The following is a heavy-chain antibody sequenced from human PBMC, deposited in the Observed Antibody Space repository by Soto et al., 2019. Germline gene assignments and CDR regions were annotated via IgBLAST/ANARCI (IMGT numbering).Heavy chain of an antibody. D-gene: IGHD6-13*01. V-gene: IGHV3-66*01. J-gene: IGHJ4*02. Sequence: EVQLVESGGGLVQPGGSLRLSCAASGFTVSSNYMSWVRQAPGKGLERASIIYSGGTTYYADSVKGRFTISRDNSKNTLYLQMNSLRAEDTAVYYCARAVISQAAAGSLDCCPIDSWGQGTLVTVSS. CDR1: GFTVSSNY. CDR2: IYSGGTT. CDR3: ARAVISQAAAGSLDCCPIDS.